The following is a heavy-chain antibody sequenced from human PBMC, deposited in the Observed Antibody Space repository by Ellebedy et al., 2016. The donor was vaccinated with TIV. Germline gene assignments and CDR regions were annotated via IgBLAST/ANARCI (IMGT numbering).Heavy chain of an antibody. CDR1: GFNFNKAW. CDR2: IKSKTDGGTA. CDR3: TTDPYYTGFQYFLH. Sequence: GGSLRLSXTASGFNFNKAWMNWVRQAPGEGLEWVGLIKSKTDGGTADFAAPVKGRFTISRDDSKHTVSLQMNSLKTEDTAVYYCTTDPYYTGFQYFLHWGQGTLVTVSA. V-gene: IGHV3-15*07. J-gene: IGHJ1*01. D-gene: IGHD3-22*01.